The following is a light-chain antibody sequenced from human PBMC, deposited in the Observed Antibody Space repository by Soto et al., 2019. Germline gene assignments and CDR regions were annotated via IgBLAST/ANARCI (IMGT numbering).Light chain of an antibody. J-gene: IGLJ1*01. V-gene: IGLV2-14*01. CDR3: SSYTSSSTPCV. Sequence: QSVLTQPASVSGSPGQAITISCTGTSSDIGGFNYVSWYRQHPGKAPKLMIYEVTNRPSGVSNRFSGSKSGNTASLTISGLQAEDVADYYCSSYTSSSTPCVFGTGTKVTVL. CDR2: EVT. CDR1: SSDIGGFNY.